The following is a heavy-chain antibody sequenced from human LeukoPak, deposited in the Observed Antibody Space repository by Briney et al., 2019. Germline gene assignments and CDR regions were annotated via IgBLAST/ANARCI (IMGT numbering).Heavy chain of an antibody. V-gene: IGHV3-23*01. Sequence: GGSLRLSCAASGFTFSDYYMSWIRQAPGKGLEWVSAISGSGGSTYYADSVKGRFTISRDNSKNTLYLQMNSLRAEDTAVYCCAKALMVRGVIVPGYWGQGTLVTVSS. D-gene: IGHD3-10*01. CDR1: GFTFSDYY. CDR2: ISGSGGST. CDR3: AKALMVRGVIVPGY. J-gene: IGHJ4*02.